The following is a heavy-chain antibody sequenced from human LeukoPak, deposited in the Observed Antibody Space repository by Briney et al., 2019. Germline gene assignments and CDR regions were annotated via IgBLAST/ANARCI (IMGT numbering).Heavy chain of an antibody. Sequence: GGSLRLSCAASGFTFSDYSMNWVRQAPGKGLEWISYIEIDSGNTNYADSVKGRFTISGDRTNNSLYIQMNSVGVEDTAVYYCARARVRGLIFFAYWGQGTLVTVAT. D-gene: IGHD2-21*01. CDR1: GFTFSDYS. V-gene: IGHV3-48*01. CDR2: IEIDSGNT. J-gene: IGHJ4*02. CDR3: ARARVRGLIFFAY.